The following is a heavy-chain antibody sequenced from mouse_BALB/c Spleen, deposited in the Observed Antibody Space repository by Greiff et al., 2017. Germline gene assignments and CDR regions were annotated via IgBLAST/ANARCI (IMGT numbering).Heavy chain of an antibody. Sequence: VKVVESGPGLVAPSQSLSITCTVSGFSLTSYGVHWVRQPPGKGLEWLGVIWAGGSTNYNSALMSRLSISKDNSKSQVFLKMNSLQTDDTAMYYCAREVRPYYYAMDYWGQGTSVTVSS. CDR2: IWAGGST. CDR3: AREVRPYYYAMDY. CDR1: GFSLTSYG. D-gene: IGHD2-14*01. V-gene: IGHV2-9*02. J-gene: IGHJ4*01.